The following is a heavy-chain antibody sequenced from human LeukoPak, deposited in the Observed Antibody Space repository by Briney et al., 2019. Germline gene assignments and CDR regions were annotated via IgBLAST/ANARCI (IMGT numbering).Heavy chain of an antibody. Sequence: GGSLVLSCVASEFTFISHAMNGVRQAPGKGLEWVSSISGGGESTYYADSVKGRFTVSRDNSKNTLYLQINSLRGEDTAVYYCAKGKYSSGGVPDYWGQGTLVTVSS. V-gene: IGHV3-23*01. CDR1: EFTFISHA. J-gene: IGHJ4*02. D-gene: IGHD6-19*01. CDR2: ISGGGEST. CDR3: AKGKYSSGGVPDY.